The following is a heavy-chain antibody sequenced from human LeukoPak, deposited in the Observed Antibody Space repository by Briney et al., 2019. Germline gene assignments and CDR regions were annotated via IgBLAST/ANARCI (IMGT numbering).Heavy chain of an antibody. Sequence: PGGSLRLSCAASGFTFSSYAMHWVRQAPGKGLEWVAVISYDGSNKYYADSVKGRFTISRDNSKNTLYLQMNSLRAEDTAVYYCAKDGTRGYGVNWFDPWGQGTLVTVSS. CDR2: ISYDGSNK. CDR1: GFTFSSYA. J-gene: IGHJ5*02. D-gene: IGHD5-12*01. V-gene: IGHV3-30*04. CDR3: AKDGTRGYGVNWFDP.